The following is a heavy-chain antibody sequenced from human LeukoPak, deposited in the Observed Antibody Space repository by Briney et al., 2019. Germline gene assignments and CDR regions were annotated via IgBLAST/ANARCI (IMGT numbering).Heavy chain of an antibody. CDR1: GFTFSDYC. CDR3: ARDTDYYDIRGLDY. J-gene: IGHJ4*02. D-gene: IGHD3-22*01. V-gene: IGHV3-11*04. Sequence: KPGGSLRLSCAASGFTFSDYCMSWIRQAPGKGLEWVSYISSSGSTIYYADSVKGRFTISRDNAKNSLYLQMNSLRAEDTAVYYCARDTDYYDIRGLDYWGQGTLVTVSS. CDR2: ISSSGSTI.